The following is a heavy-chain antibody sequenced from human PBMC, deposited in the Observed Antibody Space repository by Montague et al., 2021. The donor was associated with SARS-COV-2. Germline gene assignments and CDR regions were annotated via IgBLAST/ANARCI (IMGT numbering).Heavy chain of an antibody. CDR2: VYYNGNT. CDR3: ARGSKWSHYFDY. D-gene: IGHD2-15*01. Sequence: SETLSLTCNVSGGSLSSYYWSWIRQPPGKGLEWIGYVYYNGNTNXNPSCKSRIILSVDTSKNHFSLKVSSVTAADTAVYYCARGSKWSHYFDYWGQGTLVTVSS. V-gene: IGHV4-59*01. J-gene: IGHJ4*02. CDR1: GGSLSSYY.